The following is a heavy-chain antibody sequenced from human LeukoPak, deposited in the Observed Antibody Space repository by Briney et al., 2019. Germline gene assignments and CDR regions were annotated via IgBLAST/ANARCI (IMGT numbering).Heavy chain of an antibody. V-gene: IGHV4-31*03. CDR1: GGSISSGGYY. CDR2: IYYSGST. CDR3: ARDCSSTSCYYYYGMDV. D-gene: IGHD2-2*01. Sequence: PSQTLSLTCTVSGGSISSGGYYWSWIRQHPGTGLEWIGYIYYSGSTYYNPSLKSRVTISVDTSKNQFSLKLSSVTAADTAVYYCARDCSSTSCYYYYGMDVWGQGTTVTVSS. J-gene: IGHJ6*02.